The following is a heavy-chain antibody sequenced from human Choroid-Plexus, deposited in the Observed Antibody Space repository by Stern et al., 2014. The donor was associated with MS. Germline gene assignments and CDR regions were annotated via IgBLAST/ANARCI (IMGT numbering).Heavy chain of an antibody. CDR1: GYTFTANY. Sequence: QVQLVQSGAEVRKPGASVKVSCKASGYTFTANYVHWVRQAPGQGLEWMGWVNPDSGGTHYEQNFQGRVTMTRDTSLKTAYMELSRLTYDDTAVYYCAREGSPLAAAGTEWGQGTLVTVSS. J-gene: IGHJ4*02. CDR3: AREGSPLAAAGTE. D-gene: IGHD6-13*01. CDR2: VNPDSGGT. V-gene: IGHV1-2*02.